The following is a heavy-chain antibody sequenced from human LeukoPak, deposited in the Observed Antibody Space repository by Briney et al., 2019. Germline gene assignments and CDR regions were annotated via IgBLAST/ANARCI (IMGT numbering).Heavy chain of an antibody. CDR3: AKDPPFAVVPAAILFDY. V-gene: IGHV3-23*01. J-gene: IGHJ4*02. Sequence: PGGSLRLSCAASGFTFSSYAMSWVRQAPGKGLEWVSAISGSGGSTYYADSVKGRFTISRDNSKNTLYLQMNSLRAEDTAVYYCAKDPPFAVVPAAILFDYWGQGTLVTVSS. D-gene: IGHD2-2*01. CDR1: GFTFSSYA. CDR2: ISGSGGST.